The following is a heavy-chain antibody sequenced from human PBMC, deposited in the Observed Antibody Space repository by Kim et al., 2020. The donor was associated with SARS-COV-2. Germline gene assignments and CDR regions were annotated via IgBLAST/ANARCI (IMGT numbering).Heavy chain of an antibody. J-gene: IGHJ3*02. Sequence: GSTAYHPSLKSRVTISVDPSKNQFSLKMTSVTAADTAVYYCARRGVGSFDIWGQGTMVTVSS. V-gene: IGHV4-61*07. D-gene: IGHD3-10*01. CDR2: GST. CDR3: ARRGVGSFDI.